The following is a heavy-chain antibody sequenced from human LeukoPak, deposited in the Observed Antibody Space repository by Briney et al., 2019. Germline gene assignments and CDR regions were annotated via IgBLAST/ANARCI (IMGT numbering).Heavy chain of an antibody. V-gene: IGHV4-39*07. J-gene: IGHJ2*01. CDR2: IYYSGST. D-gene: IGHD3-22*01. Sequence: SQTLSPTLTVSGGSISSSSYYWGWIRQPPGKGLEWFGRIYYSGSTYYNPSLKSRGTISVDTSKNQFSLKLISVTAADTAVYYCARDWPYYYDSSGYKEWGRGTLVTVSS. CDR1: GGSISSSSYY. CDR3: ARDWPYYYDSSGYKE.